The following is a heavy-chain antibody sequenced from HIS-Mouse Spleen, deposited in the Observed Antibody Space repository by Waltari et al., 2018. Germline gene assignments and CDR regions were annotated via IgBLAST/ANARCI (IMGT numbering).Heavy chain of an antibody. Sequence: VQLVESGGGVVQPGRSPRRAGGASGFTFSSYAMHWVRQAPGKGLEWVAVISYDGSNKYYADSVKGRFTISRDNSKNTLYLQMNSLRAEDTAVYYCARDHSGWYFDYWGQGTLVTVSS. V-gene: IGHV3-30-3*01. CDR1: GFTFSSYA. CDR2: ISYDGSNK. D-gene: IGHD6-19*01. J-gene: IGHJ4*02. CDR3: ARDHSGWYFDY.